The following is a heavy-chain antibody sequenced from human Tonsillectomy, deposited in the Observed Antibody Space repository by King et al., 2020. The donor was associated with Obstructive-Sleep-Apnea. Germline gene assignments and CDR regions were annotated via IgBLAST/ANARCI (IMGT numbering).Heavy chain of an antibody. V-gene: IGHV4-59*01. Sequence: VQLQESGPGLVKPSETLSLTCNVSGGSISTYYWSWIRQSPGKGLEWMGYVYYSGSTKYNPSLQSRVTISVDTSKNHFSLKLSSVTAADTAVYYCARGYSSSWYYFYYWGQGTQVTVSS. D-gene: IGHD6-13*01. CDR2: VYYSGST. CDR3: ARGYSSSWYYFYY. J-gene: IGHJ4*02. CDR1: GGSISTYY.